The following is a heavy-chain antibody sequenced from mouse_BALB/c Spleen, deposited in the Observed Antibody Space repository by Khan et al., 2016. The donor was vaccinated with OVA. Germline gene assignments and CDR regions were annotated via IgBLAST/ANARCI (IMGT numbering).Heavy chain of an antibody. CDR3: SRHGYVAWFTY. D-gene: IGHD2-2*01. Sequence: EVKLQESGPELMKPGASVKISCKASGYSFTSYYIHWVMQSHGKSLEWIGYIDPFSGGTTSNQKFKGKATLTVDKSSSTAYIHISNLTPEDSAVYYGSRHGYVAWFTYWGQGTLVTVSA. CDR1: GYSFTSYY. V-gene: IGHV1S135*01. J-gene: IGHJ3*01. CDR2: IDPFSGGT.